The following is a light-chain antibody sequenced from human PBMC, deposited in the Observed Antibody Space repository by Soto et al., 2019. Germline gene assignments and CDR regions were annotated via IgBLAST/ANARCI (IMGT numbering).Light chain of an antibody. CDR3: WVAHGTGSTFVYV. J-gene: IGLJ1*01. Sequence: QLVLTQPPSASASLGASVTLTCTLRSGYSNYKVDWYQQRPGKGPRFVMRVGTGGIVGSKGDGIPDRVSVLGSVLNRYLTIENIQVEYECDFHYWVAHGTGSTFVYVFGTGTKLTVL. CDR1: SGYSNYK. V-gene: IGLV9-49*01. CDR2: VGTGGIVG.